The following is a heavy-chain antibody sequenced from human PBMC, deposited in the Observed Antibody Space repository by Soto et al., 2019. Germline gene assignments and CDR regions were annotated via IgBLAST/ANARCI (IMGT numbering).Heavy chain of an antibody. CDR3: AKSLRGSYPFDY. J-gene: IGHJ4*02. V-gene: IGHV3-23*01. CDR1: GFTFSSYA. Sequence: EVQLLESGGGLVQPGGSLRLSCATSGFTFSSYAMSWVRQAPGKGLEWVSTISGSGGNTYYADSVKGRFTISRDNSKNTLYLQMNSLRAEDTAVYSCAKSLRGSYPFDYWGQGTLVTVSS. D-gene: IGHD1-26*01. CDR2: ISGSGGNT.